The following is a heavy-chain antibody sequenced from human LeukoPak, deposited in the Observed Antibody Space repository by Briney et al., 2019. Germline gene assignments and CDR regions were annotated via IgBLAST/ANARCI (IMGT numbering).Heavy chain of an antibody. CDR1: GFTFSSYE. V-gene: IGHV3-48*03. J-gene: IGHJ5*02. Sequence: GGSLRLSCAASGFTFSSYEMNWVRQAPGKGLEWVSYISSGGSTVYYADSVKGRFTISRDNAKNSLYLQMNSLRAEDTAVYYCASTIVGATIYWFDPWGQGTLVTVSS. CDR2: ISSGGSTV. CDR3: ASTIVGATIYWFDP. D-gene: IGHD1-26*01.